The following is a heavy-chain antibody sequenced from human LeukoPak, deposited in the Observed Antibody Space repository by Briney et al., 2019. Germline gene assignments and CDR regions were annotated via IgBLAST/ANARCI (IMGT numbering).Heavy chain of an antibody. CDR1: GYTFTSYA. D-gene: IGHD1-26*01. CDR3: ARDSSGSYPPFDP. CDR2: INAGNGNT. Sequence: ASVKVSCKASGYTFTSYAMHWVRQAPGQRLEWMGWINAGNGNTKYSQKFQGRVTISRDTSASTAYMELSSLRSEDTAVYYCARDSSGSYPPFDPWGQGTLVTVSS. V-gene: IGHV1-3*01. J-gene: IGHJ5*02.